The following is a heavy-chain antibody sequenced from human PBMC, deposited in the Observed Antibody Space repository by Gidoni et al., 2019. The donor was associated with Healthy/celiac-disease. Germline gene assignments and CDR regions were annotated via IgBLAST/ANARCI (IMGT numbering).Heavy chain of an antibody. D-gene: IGHD2-15*01. V-gene: IGHV1-69*06. CDR1: GGTFSSYA. CDR3: ARDRDIVVVGSGWFDP. Sequence: QVQLVQSGAEVKKPGSSVKVSCKASGGTFSSYAISWVRQAPGQGLEWMGGIIPIFGTANYAQKFQGRVTITADKSTSTAYMELSSLRSEDTAVYYCARDRDIVVVGSGWFDPWGQGTLVTVSS. CDR2: IIPIFGTA. J-gene: IGHJ5*02.